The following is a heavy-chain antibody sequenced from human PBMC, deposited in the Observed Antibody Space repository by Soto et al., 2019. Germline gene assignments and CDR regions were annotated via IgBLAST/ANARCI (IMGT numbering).Heavy chain of an antibody. Sequence: PGGSLRLSCAASGSTFSSYSMHWVRQAPGKGLEWVSAITRNSDIYYADSVKGRFTISRDNAQNSVSLQMDSLRAEDTAVYYCAREETAWPLAYGLDVWGQGTTVTVSS. CDR3: AREETAWPLAYGLDV. CDR1: GSTFSSYS. V-gene: IGHV3-21*01. J-gene: IGHJ6*02. CDR2: ITRNSDI. D-gene: IGHD2-21*02.